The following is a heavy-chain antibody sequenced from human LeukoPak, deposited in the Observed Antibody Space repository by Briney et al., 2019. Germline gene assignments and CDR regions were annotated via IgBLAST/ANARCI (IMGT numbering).Heavy chain of an antibody. V-gene: IGHV3-21*01. CDR1: GFTFSTYS. D-gene: IGHD2-21*02. CDR3: ARRAGDSSFQWGFDF. Sequence: GGSLRLSCAASGFTFSTYSMNWVRQAPGTGLEWLSSISSSSDYIYYADSVKGRFTISRDNAKNSLYLQMNSLRADDTAVYYCARRAGDSSFQWGFDFWGQGTLVTVSS. J-gene: IGHJ4*02. CDR2: ISSSSDYI.